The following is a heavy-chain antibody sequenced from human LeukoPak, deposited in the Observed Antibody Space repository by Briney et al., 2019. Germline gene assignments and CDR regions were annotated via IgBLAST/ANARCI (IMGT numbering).Heavy chain of an antibody. CDR1: GYIFTRTG. CDR2: ISPYNDNT. Sequence: ASVKVSCKASGYIFTRTGISWVRQAPGQGLEWMGWISPYNDNTKYAQKFQGRVTMTTDTSTTTAYMDLRSLRSDDTAVYYCTRDHLAADGSDAFDIWGQGTMVTVSS. V-gene: IGHV1-18*04. J-gene: IGHJ3*02. D-gene: IGHD6-13*01. CDR3: TRDHLAADGSDAFDI.